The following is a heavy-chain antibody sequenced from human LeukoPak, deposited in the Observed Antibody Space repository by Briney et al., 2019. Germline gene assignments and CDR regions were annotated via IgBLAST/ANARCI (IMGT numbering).Heavy chain of an antibody. CDR2: ISSSSSYI. Sequence: GGSLRLSCAASGFTFSSYSMNWVRQAPGKGLQWVSSISSSSSYIYYADSVKGRFTISRDNAKNSLYLQMNSLRAEDTAVYYCATIIAAASVGYWGQGTLVTVSS. D-gene: IGHD6-13*01. V-gene: IGHV3-21*01. CDR3: ATIIAAASVGY. J-gene: IGHJ4*02. CDR1: GFTFSSYS.